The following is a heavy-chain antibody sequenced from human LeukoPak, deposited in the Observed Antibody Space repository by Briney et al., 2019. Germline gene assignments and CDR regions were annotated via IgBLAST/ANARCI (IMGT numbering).Heavy chain of an antibody. J-gene: IGHJ4*02. CDR3: AKCGYSSGWYDY. CDR1: GFSFSSYA. D-gene: IGHD6-19*01. V-gene: IGHV3-23*01. Sequence: AGGSLRLSCAASGFSFSSYAMSWVRQAPGKGLEWVSAISGSGGSTYYADSVKGRFTISRDNSKNTLYLQMNSLRAEDTAVYYCAKCGYSSGWYDYWGQGTLVTVSS. CDR2: ISGSGGST.